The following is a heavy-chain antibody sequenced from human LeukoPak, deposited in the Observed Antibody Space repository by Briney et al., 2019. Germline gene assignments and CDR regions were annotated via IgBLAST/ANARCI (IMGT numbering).Heavy chain of an antibody. CDR3: ARFRGIPAGPYYFDY. CDR2: INPNSGGT. Sequence: ASVKVSCKASGYTFTGYYMHWVRQAPGQGLEWMGWINPNSGGTNYAQKFQGRVTMTRDTSISTAYMELSRLRSDDTAVYYCARFRGIPAGPYYFDYWGQGTLVTVSS. V-gene: IGHV1-2*02. D-gene: IGHD2-2*01. J-gene: IGHJ4*02. CDR1: GYTFTGYY.